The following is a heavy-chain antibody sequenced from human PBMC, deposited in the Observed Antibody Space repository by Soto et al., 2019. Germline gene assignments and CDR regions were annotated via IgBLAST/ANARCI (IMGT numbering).Heavy chain of an antibody. CDR2: SNPKTGDT. J-gene: IGHJ3*01. D-gene: IGHD2-15*01. CDR1: RYSFTGYY. CDR3: ARDCGSGSCYPSDAFDV. Sequence: ASVKVSCKASRYSFTGYYIHWVRQTPGQGLEWMGWSNPKTGDTNFAQKFQGRVTMTRDTSITTTYMDLNSLTYDDAAVYFCARDCGSGSCYPSDAFDVWGRGTLVTVSS. V-gene: IGHV1-2*02.